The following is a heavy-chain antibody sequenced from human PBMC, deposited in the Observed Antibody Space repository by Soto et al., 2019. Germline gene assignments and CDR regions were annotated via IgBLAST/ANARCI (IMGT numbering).Heavy chain of an antibody. V-gene: IGHV3-23*01. CDR1: VFTFSSYA. CDR3: AKDGNWLDVYHEV. Sequence: PGGSLRLSCAASVFTFSSYAMSLVRQAPGKGLEWVSTISGSGDSTYYADSVKGRFTISRYKSKNTLYLHMNSLRAEDTAVYYCAKDGNWLDVYHEVWGQGTTVTVSS. J-gene: IGHJ6*01. D-gene: IGHD6-19*01. CDR2: ISGSGDST.